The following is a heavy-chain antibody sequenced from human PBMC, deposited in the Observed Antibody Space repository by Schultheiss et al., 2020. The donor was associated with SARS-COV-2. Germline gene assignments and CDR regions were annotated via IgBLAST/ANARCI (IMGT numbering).Heavy chain of an antibody. CDR1: GFTFSSYA. D-gene: IGHD3-22*01. V-gene: IGHV3-7*01. Sequence: GGSLRLSCAASGFTFSSYAMSWVRQAPGKGLEWVANIKQDGSEKYYVDSVKGRFTISRDNAKNSLYLQMDSLRAEDTAVYYCARDVATYYYDSSGYQTSYYFDYWGQGTLVTVSS. CDR2: IKQDGSEK. J-gene: IGHJ4*02. CDR3: ARDVATYYYDSSGYQTSYYFDY.